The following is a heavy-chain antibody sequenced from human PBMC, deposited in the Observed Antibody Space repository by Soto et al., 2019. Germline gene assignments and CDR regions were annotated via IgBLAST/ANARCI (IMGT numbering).Heavy chain of an antibody. CDR2: IYYSGST. J-gene: IGHJ6*03. V-gene: IGHV4-59*01. D-gene: IGHD3-3*01. CDR1: GGSISSYY. Sequence: PSETLSLTCTVSGGSISSYYWSWIRQPPGKGLEWIGYIYYSGSTNYNPSLKSRVTMSVDTSKNLFSLKLSSVTAADTAVYYCGRVPYYDFWSGPDNYYYMDVWGKGTTVTVSS. CDR3: GRVPYYDFWSGPDNYYYMDV.